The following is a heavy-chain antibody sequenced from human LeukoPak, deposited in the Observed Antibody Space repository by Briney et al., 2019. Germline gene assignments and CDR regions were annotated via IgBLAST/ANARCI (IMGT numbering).Heavy chain of an antibody. D-gene: IGHD3-10*01. CDR3: ARYDGGSGPFDY. CDR2: LYSGGNT. J-gene: IGHJ4*02. V-gene: IGHV3-53*01. CDR1: GFTFINYA. Sequence: PGGSLRLSCAASGFTFINYAMSWVRQAPGKGLEWVSVLYSGGNTYYADSVKGRFTISRDNSKNTLYLQMNSLRAEDTAVYYCARYDGGSGPFDYWGQGTLVTVSS.